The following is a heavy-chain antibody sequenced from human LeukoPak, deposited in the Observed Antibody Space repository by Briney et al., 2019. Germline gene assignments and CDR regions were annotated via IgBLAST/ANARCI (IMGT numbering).Heavy chain of an antibody. D-gene: IGHD6-13*01. CDR2: IYTSGST. CDR1: GGAISSYY. V-gene: IGHV4-4*07. CDR3: ARDGRGIAAGRGYYYYYYMDV. Sequence: SETLSLTCTVSGGAISSYYWSWIRQPAGKGLEWIGRIYTSGSTNYNPSLKSRVTMSVDTSKNQFSLKLSSVTAADTAVYYCARDGRGIAAGRGYYYYYYMDVWGKGTTVTISS. J-gene: IGHJ6*03.